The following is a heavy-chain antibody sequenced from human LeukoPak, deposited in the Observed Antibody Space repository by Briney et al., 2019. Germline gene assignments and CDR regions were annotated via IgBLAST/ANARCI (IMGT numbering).Heavy chain of an antibody. V-gene: IGHV4-39*02. D-gene: IGHD3-3*01. J-gene: IGHJ5*02. CDR2: IYYSGST. Sequence: PSETLSLTCTVSGGSISSGSYYWGWIRQPPGKGLEWIGNIYYSGSTYYNPSLKSRVTISVDTSKNQFSLKLSSVTAADTAVYYCARDHLANLASRLFDPWGQGSLVTVSS. CDR1: GGSISSGSYY. CDR3: ARDHLANLASRLFDP.